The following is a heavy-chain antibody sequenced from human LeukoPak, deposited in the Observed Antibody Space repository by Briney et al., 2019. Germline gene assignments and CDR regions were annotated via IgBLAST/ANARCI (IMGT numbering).Heavy chain of an antibody. V-gene: IGHV3-11*01. D-gene: IGHD2-15*01. CDR2: ISGGGTI. Sequence: GGSLRLSCAVSGFSISDYYMSWIRQAPGKGLEWVSYISGGGTIYYADSVKGRFTISRDSAKNSVYLQMNSLRAEDTAVYYCARGRSLGYCTGGTCFIDYWGQGTLVTVSS. CDR3: ARGRSLGYCTGGTCFIDY. CDR1: GFSISDYY. J-gene: IGHJ4*02.